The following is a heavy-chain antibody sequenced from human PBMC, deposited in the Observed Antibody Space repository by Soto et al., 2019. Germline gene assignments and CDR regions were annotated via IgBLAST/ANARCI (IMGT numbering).Heavy chain of an antibody. J-gene: IGHJ6*02. CDR2: ISESGTIT. CDR3: ARYIPGVRYYGMDV. D-gene: IGHD2-2*01. CDR1: GFTFSSYA. V-gene: IGHV3-23*01. Sequence: EVQLLESGGGLVQPGGSLRLSCAASGFTFSSYAMNWVRQAPGKGLEWVSLISESGTITYYADSVKGRFTISRDNSVNTLFLQMYSLRAEDTAVYYCARYIPGVRYYGMDVWGQGTTVTVAS.